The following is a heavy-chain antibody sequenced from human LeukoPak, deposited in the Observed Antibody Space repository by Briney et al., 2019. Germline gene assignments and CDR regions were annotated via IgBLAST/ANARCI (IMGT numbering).Heavy chain of an antibody. V-gene: IGHV5-51*01. CDR2: IYPADSDT. CDR3: ATPHDATAYYYDSSGYFY. D-gene: IGHD3-22*01. CDR1: GSNFSGYW. Sequence: HGASLKISCKGSGSNFSGYWIAWVRQLAGKGLEWMGIIYPADSDTRYSPSFQGQVTISADKSITTAYLQWSSLKASDTAMYYCATPHDATAYYYDSSGYFYWGQGTLVTVSS. J-gene: IGHJ4*02.